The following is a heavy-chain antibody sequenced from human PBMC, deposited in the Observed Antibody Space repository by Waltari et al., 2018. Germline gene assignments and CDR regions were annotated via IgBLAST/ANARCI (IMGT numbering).Heavy chain of an antibody. Sequence: QVQLVQSGAEVKKPGSSVKVSCKASGGTFSSYAISWVRQAPGQGLEWMGGIIPIFGTANYAQKFQGRVTITTDESTSTAYMELSSLRAEDTAVYYCARALHLGELSYPFYYYYGMDVWGQGTTVTVSS. J-gene: IGHJ6*02. D-gene: IGHD3-16*02. V-gene: IGHV1-69*05. CDR1: GGTFSSYA. CDR2: IIPIFGTA. CDR3: ARALHLGELSYPFYYYYGMDV.